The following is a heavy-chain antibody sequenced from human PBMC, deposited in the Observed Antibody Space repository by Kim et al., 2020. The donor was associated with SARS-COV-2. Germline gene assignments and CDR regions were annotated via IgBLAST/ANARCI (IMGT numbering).Heavy chain of an antibody. CDR1: GGTFSSYA. J-gene: IGHJ4*02. D-gene: IGHD6-6*01. CDR3: AREGAGIAARPDIYFDY. Sequence: SVKVSCKASGGTFSSYAISWVRQAPGQGLEWMGGIIPIFGTANYAQKFQGRVTITADESTSTAYMELSSLRSEDTAVYYCAREGAGIAARPDIYFDYWGQGTLVTVSS. V-gene: IGHV1-69*13. CDR2: IIPIFGTA.